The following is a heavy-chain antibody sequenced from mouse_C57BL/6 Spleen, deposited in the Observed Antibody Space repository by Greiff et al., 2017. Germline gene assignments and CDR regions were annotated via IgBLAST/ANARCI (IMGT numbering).Heavy chain of an antibody. CDR2: IWSDGST. CDR3: ARHRGNFYAMDY. D-gene: IGHD3-3*01. J-gene: IGHJ4*01. V-gene: IGHV2-6-1*01. CDR1: GFSFTSYG. Sequence: VQRVESGPGLVAPSQSLSITCTVSGFSFTSYGVHWVRQPPGKGLEWLVVIWSDGSTTYNSALKSRLSISKDNSKSQVFLKMNSLQTDDTAMYYCARHRGNFYAMDYWGQGTSVTVSS.